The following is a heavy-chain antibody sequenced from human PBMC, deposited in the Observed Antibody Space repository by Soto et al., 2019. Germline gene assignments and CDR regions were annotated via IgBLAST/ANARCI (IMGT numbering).Heavy chain of an antibody. V-gene: IGHV4-30-2*01. J-gene: IGHJ6*02. CDR1: GGSISSGGYS. D-gene: IGHD4-17*01. CDR2: IYHSGST. Sequence: SETLSLTCAVSGGSISSGGYSWSWIRQPPGKGLEWIGYIYHSGSTYYNPSLKSRVTISVDRSKNQFSLKLSSVTAADTAVYYCAGDYGDYDYYYGMDVWGQGTTVTVSS. CDR3: AGDYGDYDYYYGMDV.